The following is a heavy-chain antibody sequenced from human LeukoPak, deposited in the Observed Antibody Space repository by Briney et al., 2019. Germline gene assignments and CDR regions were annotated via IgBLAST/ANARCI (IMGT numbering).Heavy chain of an antibody. CDR1: GFTFSTYG. Sequence: GRSLRLSCAASGFTFSTYGMHWVRQAPGEGLEWVAVIWYDGSNKYYADSVKGRFTISRDNSKNTLYLQMNSLRAEDTAVYYCANNGDSGSPGYWGQGTLVTVSS. CDR3: ANNGDSGSPGY. J-gene: IGHJ4*02. CDR2: IWYDGSNK. V-gene: IGHV3-33*06. D-gene: IGHD1-26*01.